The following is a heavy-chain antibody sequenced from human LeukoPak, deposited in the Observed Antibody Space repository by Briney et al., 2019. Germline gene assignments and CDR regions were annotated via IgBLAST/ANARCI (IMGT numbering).Heavy chain of an antibody. CDR3: ASEERGYSGYGY. V-gene: IGHV4-34*01. Sequence: GSLRLSCAASGFTFSSYGMSWVRQPPGKGLEWIGEINHSGSTNYNPSLKSRVTISVDTSKNQFSLKLSSVTAADTAVYYCASEERGYSGYGYWGQGTLVTVSS. J-gene: IGHJ4*02. CDR1: GFTFSSYG. D-gene: IGHD5-12*01. CDR2: INHSGST.